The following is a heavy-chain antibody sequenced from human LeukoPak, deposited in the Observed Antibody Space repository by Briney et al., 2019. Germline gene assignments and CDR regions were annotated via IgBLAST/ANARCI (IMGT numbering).Heavy chain of an antibody. CDR3: ARDQGTAMSYYYYYMDV. J-gene: IGHJ6*03. CDR1: GFTFDDYG. D-gene: IGHD5-18*01. CDR2: ISSSSSYI. V-gene: IGHV3-21*01. Sequence: GGSLRLSCAASGFTFDDYGMNWVRQAPGKGLEWVSSISSSSSYIYYADSVKGRFTISRDNAKNSLYLQMNSLRAEDTAVYYCARDQGTAMSYYYYYMDVWGKGTTVTVSS.